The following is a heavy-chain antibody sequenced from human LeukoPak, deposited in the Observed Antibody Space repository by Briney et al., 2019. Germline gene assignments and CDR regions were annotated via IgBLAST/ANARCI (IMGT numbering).Heavy chain of an antibody. V-gene: IGHV3-74*01. CDR2: INSDGSST. CDR1: GFTSSSYS. D-gene: IGHD3-22*01. J-gene: IGHJ3*02. Sequence: HPGGSLRLSCAASGFTSSSYSMNWVRQAPGKGLVWVSRINSDGSSTSYADSVKGRFTISRDNAKNTLYLQMNSLRAEDTAVYYCASWIVVMNPRVDAFDIWGQGTMVTVSS. CDR3: ASWIVVMNPRVDAFDI.